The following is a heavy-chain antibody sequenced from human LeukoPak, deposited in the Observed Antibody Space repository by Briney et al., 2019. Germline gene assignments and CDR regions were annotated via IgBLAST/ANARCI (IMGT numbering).Heavy chain of an antibody. D-gene: IGHD2-21*01. Sequence: GESLKISCAASGFNFDAYAMSWVRQAPGKGLEWVSGISKSGRTTFYTDSVKGRFTISRDNSKNTLHLQMNRLRAEDTALYYCAKDHDNTDYYYYFDSWGQGTLVTASS. CDR2: ISKSGRTT. CDR1: GFNFDAYA. CDR3: AKDHDNTDYYYYFDS. V-gene: IGHV3-23*01. J-gene: IGHJ4*02.